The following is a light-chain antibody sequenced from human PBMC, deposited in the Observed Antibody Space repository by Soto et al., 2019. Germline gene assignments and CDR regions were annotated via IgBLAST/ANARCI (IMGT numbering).Light chain of an antibody. Sequence: EIVLTQSPVTLSLSPGERATLSCRASQSVDIYLAWYRQIPGQAPRLLIYDASNRATGIPDRFSGGGSGTDFTLTISSLEPEDFAIYYCQQRSNLPPTFGQATRLEIK. CDR1: QSVDIY. CDR3: QQRSNLPPT. V-gene: IGKV3-11*01. CDR2: DAS. J-gene: IGKJ5*01.